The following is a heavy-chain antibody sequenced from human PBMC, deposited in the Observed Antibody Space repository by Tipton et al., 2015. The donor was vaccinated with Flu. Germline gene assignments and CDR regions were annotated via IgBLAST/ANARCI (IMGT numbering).Heavy chain of an antibody. CDR3: AKDTIRYGGFDY. V-gene: IGHV3-23*01. J-gene: IGHJ4*02. D-gene: IGHD4-23*01. CDR2: IVGSGDNT. Sequence: GSLRLSCAASGFSFSTSAMSWVRQAPGKGLEWVSAIVGSGDNTYYADSVTGRFTISRDNSKSTLFLQINSLRAEDTAVYYCAKDTIRYGGFDYWGQGTLVTVSS. CDR1: GFSFSTSA.